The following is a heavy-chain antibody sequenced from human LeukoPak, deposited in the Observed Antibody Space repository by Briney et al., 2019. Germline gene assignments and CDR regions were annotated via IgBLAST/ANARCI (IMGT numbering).Heavy chain of an antibody. V-gene: IGHV4-31*03. Sequence: PSQTLSLTCTVSGGSISSGGYYWSWIRQHPGMGLEWIGYIYYSGSTYYNPSLKSRVTISVDTSKNQFSLKLSSVTAADTAVYYCARDGQHYDSSRHWGQGTLVTVSS. CDR3: ARDGQHYDSSRH. J-gene: IGHJ4*02. CDR1: GGSISSGGYY. D-gene: IGHD3-22*01. CDR2: IYYSGST.